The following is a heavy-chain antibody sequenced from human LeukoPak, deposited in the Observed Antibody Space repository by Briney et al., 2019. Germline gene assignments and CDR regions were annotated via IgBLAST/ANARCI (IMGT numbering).Heavy chain of an antibody. J-gene: IGHJ4*02. CDR2: IKPKTDGETT. V-gene: IGHV3-15*07. CDR3: ITPLPYSAQ. Sequence: GGSLRLSCAASGFSVSSNYMNWVRQAPGKGLEWVGRIKPKTDGETTEYAAPVKDRFSISRDDSESMMYLQMNSLKTEDTAVYYCITPLPYSAQGGQGTLVTVSS. CDR1: GFSVSSNY. D-gene: IGHD2-21*01.